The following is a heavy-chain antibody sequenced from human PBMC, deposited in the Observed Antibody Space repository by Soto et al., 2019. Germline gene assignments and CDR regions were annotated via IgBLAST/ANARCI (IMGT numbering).Heavy chain of an antibody. D-gene: IGHD6-25*01. CDR3: ARDSSASATSYSFDN. J-gene: IGHJ4*02. CDR1: GYKFLNYY. Sequence: GASVKVSFQASGYKFLNYYMHWGRQVPGVGLEWMGIINPNGGGTDYSQKFQGRVTMTRDTSANTVHKELSSLRSEDTCVYFCARDSSASATSYSFDNWGQGTLVTVSS. V-gene: IGHV1-46*01. CDR2: INPNGGGT.